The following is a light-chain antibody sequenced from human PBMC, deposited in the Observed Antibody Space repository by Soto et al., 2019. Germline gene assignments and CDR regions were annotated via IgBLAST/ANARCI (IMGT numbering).Light chain of an antibody. Sequence: QSVLTQPPSVSGAPGQRVTISCIGSSSNIGIGHDVHWYQQLPGTAPKLLIYGNSNRPSGVPDRFSGSKSGTSASLAITGLQAEDEADYHCQSYDSSLSGSEVFGSGTKLTVL. CDR1: SSNIGIGHD. CDR3: QSYDSSLSGSEV. V-gene: IGLV1-40*01. CDR2: GNS. J-gene: IGLJ1*01.